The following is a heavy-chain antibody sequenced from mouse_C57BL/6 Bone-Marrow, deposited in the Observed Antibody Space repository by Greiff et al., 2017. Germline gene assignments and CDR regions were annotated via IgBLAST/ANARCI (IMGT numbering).Heavy chain of an antibody. J-gene: IGHJ2*01. CDR2: IHPNSGST. D-gene: IGHD2-2*01. Sequence: QVQLQQPGAELVKPGASVKLSCKASGYTFTSYWMHWVKQRPGQGLEWIGMIHPNSGSTNYNEKFKSKATLTVDKSSSTAYMQLSSLTSEDSAVYYCARVTMVKREHYFDYWGQGTTLTVSS. CDR1: GYTFTSYW. CDR3: ARVTMVKREHYFDY. V-gene: IGHV1-64*01.